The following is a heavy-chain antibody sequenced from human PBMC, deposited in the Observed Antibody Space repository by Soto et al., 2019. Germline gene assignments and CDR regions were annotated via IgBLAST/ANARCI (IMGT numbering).Heavy chain of an antibody. CDR3: TRLIYDSRLNYFYFDL. V-gene: IGHV4-4*02. D-gene: IGHD3-22*01. J-gene: IGHJ4*02. Sequence: QVHLQESGPGLVKPSGTLSLTCVVSGGSISGWNWWSWVSQAPGKGLEWIGEVFHSGDTTYSPSLRSRVTISVDKSKNQFSLNLISVTAADTAVYYCTRLIYDSRLNYFYFDLWGQGALVTVSS. CDR2: VFHSGDT. CDR1: GGSISGWNW.